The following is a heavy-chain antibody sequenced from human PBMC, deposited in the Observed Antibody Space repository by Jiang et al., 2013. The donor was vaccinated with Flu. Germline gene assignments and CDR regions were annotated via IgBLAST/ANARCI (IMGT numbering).Heavy chain of an antibody. CDR2: INHSGST. D-gene: IGHD3-3*01. Sequence: LLKPSETLSLTCAVYGGSFSGYYWSWIRQPPGKGLEWIGEINHSGSTNYNPSLKSRVTISVDTSKNQFSLKLSSVTAADTAVYYCARMKKYYDFWSGYSNWFDPWGQGTLVTVSS. CDR3: ARMKKYYDFWSGYSNWFDP. CDR1: GGSFSGYY. J-gene: IGHJ5*02. V-gene: IGHV4-34*01.